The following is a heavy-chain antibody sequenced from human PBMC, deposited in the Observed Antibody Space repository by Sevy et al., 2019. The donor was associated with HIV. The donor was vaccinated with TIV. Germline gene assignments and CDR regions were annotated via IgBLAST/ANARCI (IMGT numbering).Heavy chain of an antibody. CDR3: ARDKSSMVREGGAFDI. CDR2: ISYDGSNK. Sequence: GGSLSLSCAASGFTFSSYAMHWVRQAPGKGLEWVVVISYDGSNKYYADSVKGRFTISRDNSKNTLYLQMNSLRAEDTAVYYCARDKSSMVREGGAFDIWGQGTMVTVSS. D-gene: IGHD3-10*01. J-gene: IGHJ3*02. CDR1: GFTFSSYA. V-gene: IGHV3-30-3*01.